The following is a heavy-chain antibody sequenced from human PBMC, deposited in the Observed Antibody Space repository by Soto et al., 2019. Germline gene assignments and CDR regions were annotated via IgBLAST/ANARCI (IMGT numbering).Heavy chain of an antibody. CDR2: INTGKGNT. Sequence: QVPLVQSGAEVKKPGASVKVSCKASGYTFTSYAMHWVRQAPGQRLEWMGWINTGKGNTEYSQKFQGRVTITRDTSASTAYMELSSLRSEDTAVYFCARGSCSSGGCYSFYFDYWGQGTLVTVSS. D-gene: IGHD2-15*01. CDR3: ARGSCSSGGCYSFYFDY. V-gene: IGHV1-3*04. J-gene: IGHJ4*02. CDR1: GYTFTSYA.